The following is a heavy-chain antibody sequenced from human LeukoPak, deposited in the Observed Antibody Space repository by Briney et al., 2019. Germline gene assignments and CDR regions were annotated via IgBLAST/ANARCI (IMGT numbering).Heavy chain of an antibody. CDR1: GYTFTGYY. J-gene: IGHJ5*02. V-gene: IGHV1-8*02. D-gene: IGHD5-12*01. CDR3: ARGPPRLEGSA. CDR2: MNPNSGNT. Sequence: ASVKVSCKASGYTFTGYYMHWVRQAPGQGLEWMGRMNPNSGNTGYAQKFQGRVTMTRNTSISTAYMELSSLRSEDTAVYYCARGPPRLEGSAWGQGTLVTVSS.